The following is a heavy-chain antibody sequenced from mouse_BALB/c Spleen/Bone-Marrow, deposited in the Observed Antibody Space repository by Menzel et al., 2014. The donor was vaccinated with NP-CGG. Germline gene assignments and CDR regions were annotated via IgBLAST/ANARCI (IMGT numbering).Heavy chain of an antibody. V-gene: IGHV1-87*01. J-gene: IGHJ2*01. CDR2: IYPGDGDT. CDR1: GYTFTSYW. Sequence: QVQLQQSGAELARPGASVKLSCKASGYTFTSYWMQWVKQRPGQGLEWIGAIYPGDGDTRYTQKFKGKATLTADKSSSTAYMQLSSLASEDSAAYYCARGYPSDYWGQGTTLTVSS. CDR3: ARGYPSDY. D-gene: IGHD3-2*02.